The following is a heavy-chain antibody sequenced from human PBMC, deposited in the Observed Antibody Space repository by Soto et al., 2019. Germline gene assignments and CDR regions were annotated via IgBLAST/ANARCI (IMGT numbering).Heavy chain of an antibody. CDR2: TYYRSKWYN. CDR3: AGEDSAAANDASDM. J-gene: IGHJ3*02. Sequence: GVRQDPGKGLEWLGRTYYRSKWYNDYAVSVKSRITINPDTSKNQFSLQLNSVTPEDTAVYYCAGEDSAAANDASDMWGHGTMVTVSS. D-gene: IGHD3-10*01. V-gene: IGHV6-1*01.